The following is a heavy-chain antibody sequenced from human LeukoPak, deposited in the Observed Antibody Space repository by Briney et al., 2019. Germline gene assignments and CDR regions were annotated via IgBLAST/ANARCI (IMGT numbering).Heavy chain of an antibody. CDR3: ARPGLATTGTYAFDI. V-gene: IGHV3-7*01. CDR1: GFTFSIYW. Sequence: GGSLRLSCAPSGFTFSIYWMSWVRQAPGKRLEWVANIKQDGSEKYYVDSVKGRFTISRGNAKNSLYLQMNSLRAEDTAVYYCARPGLATTGTYAFDIWGQGTMVTVSS. D-gene: IGHD6-13*01. CDR2: IKQDGSEK. J-gene: IGHJ3*02.